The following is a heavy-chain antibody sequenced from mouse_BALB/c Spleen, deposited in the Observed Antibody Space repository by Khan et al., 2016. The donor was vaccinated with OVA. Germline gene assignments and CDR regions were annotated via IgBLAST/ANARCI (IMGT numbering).Heavy chain of an antibody. Sequence: EVELVESGGGLVRPGGSLKLSCAASGFTFSNSAMSWVRQSPEKRLEWVASISSGDSTYYLDSVKGRFTISRDNARNILYLQMSRLRSEDTAIYFCARDYWFAYWGQGTLVTVSA. V-gene: IGHV5-6-5*01. CDR3: ARDYWFAY. CDR2: ISSGDST. CDR1: GFTFSNSA. J-gene: IGHJ3*01.